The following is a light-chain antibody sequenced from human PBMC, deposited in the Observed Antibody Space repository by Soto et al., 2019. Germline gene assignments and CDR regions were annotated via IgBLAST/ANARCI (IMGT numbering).Light chain of an antibody. Sequence: DIQMTQSPSTLSASVGDRVAITCRASQSISTYLAWYQQKPGKAPKLLIYKASSLESGVPSRFSGSGSGAEFTLTISSLQPDDFANYYCQQYNTYSRTFGQGTKVEIK. CDR3: QQYNTYSRT. CDR2: KAS. CDR1: QSISTY. V-gene: IGKV1-5*03. J-gene: IGKJ1*01.